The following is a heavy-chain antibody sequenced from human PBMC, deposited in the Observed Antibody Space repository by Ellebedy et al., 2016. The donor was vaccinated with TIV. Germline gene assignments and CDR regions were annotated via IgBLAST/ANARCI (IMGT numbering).Heavy chain of an antibody. CDR3: ARTHVRYFDSHAFDI. Sequence: ASVKVSCKASGGTFSSYAISWVRQAPGQGLEWMGIINPSGGSTSYAQKFQGRVTMTRDTSTSTVYMELSSLRSEDTAVYYCARTHVRYFDSHAFDIWGQGTMVTVSS. CDR1: GGTFSSYA. CDR2: INPSGGST. D-gene: IGHD3-9*01. J-gene: IGHJ3*02. V-gene: IGHV1-46*01.